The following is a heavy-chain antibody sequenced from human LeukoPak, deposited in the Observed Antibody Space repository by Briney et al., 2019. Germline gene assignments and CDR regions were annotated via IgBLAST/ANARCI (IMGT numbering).Heavy chain of an antibody. CDR3: ARGRSGYGY. J-gene: IGHJ4*02. V-gene: IGHV4-34*01. CDR2: INHSGST. CDR1: GGSFSGYY. Sequence: SETLSLTCAVYGGSFSGYYWSWIRQPPGKGLEWIGEINHSGSTNYNPSLKSRVTISVDTSKNQFSLRLSSVTAADTAVYYCARGRSGYGYWGQGTLVTVSS. D-gene: IGHD3-22*01.